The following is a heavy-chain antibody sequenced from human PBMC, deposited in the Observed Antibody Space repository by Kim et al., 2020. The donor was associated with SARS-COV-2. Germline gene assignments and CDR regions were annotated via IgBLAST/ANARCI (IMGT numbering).Heavy chain of an antibody. CDR1: GYTFTRYS. J-gene: IGHJ5*02. CDR2: ISGYNDNT. D-gene: IGHD6-13*01. V-gene: IGHV1-18*04. CDR3: ARTIAAAWEWFDP. Sequence: ASVKVSCKASGYTFTRYSRSWVRQAPGQGLEWMGWISGYNDNTHYAQKFQGRVTMTTDTSTSTAYMELRSLRSDDTAVYYCARTIAAAWEWFDPWGQGTL.